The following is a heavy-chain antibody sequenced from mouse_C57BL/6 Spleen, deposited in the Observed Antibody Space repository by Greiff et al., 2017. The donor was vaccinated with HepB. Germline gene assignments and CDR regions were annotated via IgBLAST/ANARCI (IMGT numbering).Heavy chain of an antibody. V-gene: IGHV10-1*01. J-gene: IGHJ4*01. CDR2: IRSKSNNYAT. D-gene: IGHD1-1*01. CDR1: GFSFNTYA. Sequence: EVQGVESGGGLVQPKGSLKLSCAASGFSFNTYAMNWVRQAPGKGLEWVARIRSKSNNYATYYADSVKDRFTISRDDSESMLYLQMNNLKTEDTAMYYCVRHEGYGSSLRAMDYWGQGTSVTVSS. CDR3: VRHEGYGSSLRAMDY.